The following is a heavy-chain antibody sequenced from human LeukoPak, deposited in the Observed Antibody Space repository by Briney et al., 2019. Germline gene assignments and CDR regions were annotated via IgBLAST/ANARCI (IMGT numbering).Heavy chain of an antibody. Sequence: ASVKVSCKASGYTFTSYDINWVRQATGQGLEWMGWMNPNSGNTGYAQKFQGRVTMTRNTSISTAYMELSSLRSEDTAVYYCARGPWKPYSSSWYGSDHYMGVWGKGTTVTISS. CDR1: GYTFTSYD. V-gene: IGHV1-8*01. CDR2: MNPNSGNT. D-gene: IGHD6-13*01. CDR3: ARGPWKPYSSSWYGSDHYMGV. J-gene: IGHJ6*03.